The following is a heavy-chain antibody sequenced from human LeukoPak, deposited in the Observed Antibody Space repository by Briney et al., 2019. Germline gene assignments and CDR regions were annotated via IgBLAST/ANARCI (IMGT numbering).Heavy chain of an antibody. Sequence: SETLSLTCTVSGGSISVGSYYWGWIRQPPGKGLQCIGIIYYSGSTYYNPSLKSRVTLSVDTSNNQISLILNSVTAADTAVYYCARPYAAVAGIGFDYWGQGTLVTVSS. V-gene: IGHV4-39*01. CDR1: GGSISVGSYY. CDR3: ARPYAAVAGIGFDY. J-gene: IGHJ4*02. CDR2: IYYSGST. D-gene: IGHD6-19*01.